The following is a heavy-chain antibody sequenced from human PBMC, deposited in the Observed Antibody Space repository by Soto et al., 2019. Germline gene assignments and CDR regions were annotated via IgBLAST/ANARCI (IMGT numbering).Heavy chain of an antibody. J-gene: IGHJ5*02. CDR3: TTTSS. D-gene: IGHD1-1*01. CDR2: IYYSGST. Sequence: SETLSLTCTVSGGSISTTSYYWGWIRQPPGKGLEWIGSIYYSGSTYYNPSLKSRVTISVDTSKNQFSLKLTSVTAADTAMYYCTTTSSWGQGTLVTVSS. CDR1: GGSISTTSYY. V-gene: IGHV4-39*01.